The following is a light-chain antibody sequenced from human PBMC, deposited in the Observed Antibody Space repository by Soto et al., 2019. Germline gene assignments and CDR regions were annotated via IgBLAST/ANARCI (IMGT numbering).Light chain of an antibody. Sequence: QSALTQPASVSGSPGQSITISCTGTSSDVGGYNYVSWYQQHPGKAPKLMIYGVTNRPSGVSNRFSGSKSGNTASLTISGLXDKXEADYYFSSYTSSSTRVFGGGTKVTV. V-gene: IGLV2-14*01. CDR3: SSYTSSSTRV. J-gene: IGLJ2*01. CDR2: GVT. CDR1: SSDVGGYNY.